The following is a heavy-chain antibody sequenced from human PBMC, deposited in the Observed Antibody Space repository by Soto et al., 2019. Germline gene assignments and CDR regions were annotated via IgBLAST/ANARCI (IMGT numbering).Heavy chain of an antibody. J-gene: IGHJ4*02. Sequence: QVQLVESGGGVVQPGRSLRLSCAASGFTFSSYALHWVRQAPGKGLDWVAVISSDVNYKYYADSVKGRFTISRDNSKNTLYLQMNSLRAEDTAVYYCARQKIRGVSLFDFWGQGTLVTVSS. CDR1: GFTFSSYA. V-gene: IGHV3-30-3*01. CDR2: ISSDVNYK. CDR3: ARQKIRGVSLFDF. D-gene: IGHD1-26*01.